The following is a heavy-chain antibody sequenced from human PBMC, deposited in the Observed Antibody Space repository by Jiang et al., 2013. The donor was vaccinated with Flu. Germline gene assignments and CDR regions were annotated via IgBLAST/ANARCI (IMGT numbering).Heavy chain of an antibody. CDR1: SLSVGGVG. CDR3: AHRLLDYDNIGYPFDY. Sequence: SLSVGGVGVGWIRQPPGKALEWLAVIYWDDDKHYSPSLRNRLSINKDTSKNQVVLTVTNVDPVDTGTYFCAHRLLDYDNIGYPFDYWGQGTPVTVSS. J-gene: IGHJ4*02. D-gene: IGHD3-22*01. CDR2: IYWDDDK. V-gene: IGHV2-5*02.